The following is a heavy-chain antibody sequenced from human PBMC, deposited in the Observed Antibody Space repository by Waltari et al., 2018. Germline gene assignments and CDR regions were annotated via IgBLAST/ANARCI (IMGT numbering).Heavy chain of an antibody. V-gene: IGHV3-23*01. CDR2: ISDSGGDI. Sequence: EVQLLESGGGLVQHGGSRSLSCEASVSPVGSQALSWVRQVPGKGPEWVSSISDSGGDIYYADSVKGRFTISRDNSKDTVDLQMNSLRVEDTAVYYCAKDQSATTPRRWDYWGQGTVVSVSS. CDR1: VSPVGSQA. D-gene: IGHD1-1*01. CDR3: AKDQSATTPRRWDY. J-gene: IGHJ4*02.